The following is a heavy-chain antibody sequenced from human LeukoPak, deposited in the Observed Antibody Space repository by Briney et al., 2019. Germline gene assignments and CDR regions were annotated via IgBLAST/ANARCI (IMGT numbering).Heavy chain of an antibody. CDR3: ARVREGVYNYYDILTGPPENYYYMDV. CDR2: ISAYNGNT. V-gene: IGHV1-18*01. Sequence: ASVKVSCEASGYTFTSYGISWVRQAPGQGLEWMGWISAYNGNTNYAQKLQGRVTKTTDTSTSTAYMELRSLRSDDTAVYYCARVREGVYNYYDILTGPPENYYYMDVWGKGTTVTVSS. CDR1: GYTFTSYG. J-gene: IGHJ6*03. D-gene: IGHD3-9*01.